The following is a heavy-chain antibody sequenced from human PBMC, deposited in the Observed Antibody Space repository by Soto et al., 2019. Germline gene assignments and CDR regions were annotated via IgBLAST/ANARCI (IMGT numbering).Heavy chain of an antibody. CDR3: ARGHSTDCSNGVCSFFYNHEMDV. D-gene: IGHD2-8*01. J-gene: IGHJ6*02. CDR1: GYSFTDYN. V-gene: IGHV1-2*04. CDR2: INPKSGGT. Sequence: ASVKVSCKASGYSFTDYNIHWVRQAPGQGLEWLGRINPKSGGTSTAQKFQGWVTMTRDRSISTVYMELTRLRSDDTAVYFCARGHSTDCSNGVCSFFYNHEMDVWGQGTTVTVSS.